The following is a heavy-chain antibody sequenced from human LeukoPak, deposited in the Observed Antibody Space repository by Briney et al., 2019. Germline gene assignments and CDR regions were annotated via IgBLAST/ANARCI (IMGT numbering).Heavy chain of an antibody. CDR2: ISYDGSNK. CDR1: GFTFSSYT. CDR3: ARGGFIAARLYY. D-gene: IGHD6-6*01. V-gene: IGHV3-30-3*01. Sequence: GGSLRLSCAASGFTFSSYTMSWVRQAPGKGLEWVAVISYDGSNKYYADSVKGRFTISRDNSKNTLYLQMNSLRAEDTAVYYCARGGFIAARLYYWGQGTLVTVSS. J-gene: IGHJ4*02.